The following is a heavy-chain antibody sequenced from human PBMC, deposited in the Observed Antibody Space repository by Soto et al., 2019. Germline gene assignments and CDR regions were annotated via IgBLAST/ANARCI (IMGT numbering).Heavy chain of an antibody. D-gene: IGHD3-16*01. J-gene: IGHJ4*02. CDR1: GFIFATTA. CDR2: ISGSGVRT. CDR3: AAVIGRGYDYVWGSLSFDH. V-gene: IGHV3-23*01. Sequence: VQLLQSGGGLVQPGGSLRLSCEASGFIFATTAMGWVRQAPGKGLEWVSTISGSGVRTYYADSVKGRFTISRSNSKNPLFHQMDSLGADGQAGYFWAAVIGRGYDYVWGSLSFDHWGQGALVTVST.